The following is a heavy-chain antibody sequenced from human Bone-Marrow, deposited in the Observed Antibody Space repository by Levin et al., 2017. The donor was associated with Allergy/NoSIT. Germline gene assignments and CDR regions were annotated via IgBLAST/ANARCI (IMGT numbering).Heavy chain of an antibody. D-gene: IGHD1-1*01. V-gene: IGHV4-59*01. Sequence: PSETLSLTCSVSGGSISIFYWSWIRQPPGKELEWIGYIQNSGRTKYNPSLKSRVTTSVDTSKNQFSLKLTSVTAADTAVYYCARDTGGFAFDIWGQGTLVTVSS. CDR2: IQNSGRT. CDR1: GGSISIFY. J-gene: IGHJ3*02. CDR3: ARDTGGFAFDI.